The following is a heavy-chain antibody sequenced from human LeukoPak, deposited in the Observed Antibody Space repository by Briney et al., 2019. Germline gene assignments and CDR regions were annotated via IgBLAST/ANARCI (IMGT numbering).Heavy chain of an antibody. D-gene: IGHD3-10*01. J-gene: IGHJ5*02. CDR2: IYYRGNS. CDR1: GGSISSSTYY. V-gene: IGHV4-39*07. CDR3: ARGGAGNWFDP. Sequence: SETLSLTCTVSGGSISSSTYYWGWIRQPPGKGLEWIGSIYYRGNSYYNPSLKSRVTISVDTSKNQFSLKLSSVTAADTAVYYCARGGAGNWFDPWGQGTLVTVSS.